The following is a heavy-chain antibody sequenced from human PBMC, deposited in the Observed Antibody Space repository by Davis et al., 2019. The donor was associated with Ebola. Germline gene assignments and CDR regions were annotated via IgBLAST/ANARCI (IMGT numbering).Heavy chain of an antibody. CDR3: AWGGVLRFLEWSPQPYYYYGMDV. CDR2: INPSGGST. V-gene: IGHV1-46*01. CDR1: GYTFTSYY. D-gene: IGHD3-3*01. Sequence: ASVKVSCKASGYTFTSYYMHWVRQAPGQGLEWMGIINPSGGSTSYAQKFRGRVTMTRDTSTSTVYMELSSLRSEDTAVYYCAWGGVLRFLEWSPQPYYYYGMDVWGQGTTVTVSS. J-gene: IGHJ6*02.